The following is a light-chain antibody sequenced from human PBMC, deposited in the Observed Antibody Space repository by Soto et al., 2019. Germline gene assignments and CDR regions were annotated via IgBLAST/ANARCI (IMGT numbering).Light chain of an antibody. CDR2: DVS. CDR1: SSDVGGYKY. V-gene: IGLV2-14*01. Sequence: QSALTQPASVSGSPGQSITISCTGTSSDVGGYKYVSWYQQYPGKAPKLIIYDVSYRPSGVSNRFSGSKSDNTASLTISGLPAEDEADYYCSSYTSSSTPYVFGTGTKVTVL. CDR3: SSYTSSSTPYV. J-gene: IGLJ1*01.